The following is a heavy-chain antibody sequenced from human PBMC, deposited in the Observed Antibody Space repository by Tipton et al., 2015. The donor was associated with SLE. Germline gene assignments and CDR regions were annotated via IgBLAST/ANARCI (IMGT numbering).Heavy chain of an antibody. J-gene: IGHJ3*02. CDR3: ATTGRMVRGVKSAFDI. V-gene: IGHV5-51*01. CDR1: GYSFTSYW. D-gene: IGHD3-10*01. CDR2: IYPGDSDT. Sequence: VQLVQSGAEVKKPGESLRISCKGSGYSFTSYWIGWVRQMPGKGLEWMGIIYPGDSDTRYSPSFQGQVTISADKSISTAYLQWSSLKASDTAMYYCATTGRMVRGVKSAFDIWGQGTMVTVSS.